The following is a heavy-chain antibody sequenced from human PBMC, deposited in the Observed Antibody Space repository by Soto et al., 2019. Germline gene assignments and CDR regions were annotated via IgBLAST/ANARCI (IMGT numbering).Heavy chain of an antibody. V-gene: IGHV1-18*01. Sequence: ASVKVSCKASGYTFTSYGISWVRQAPGQGLEWMGWISAYNGNTNYAQKLQGRVTMTTDTSTSTAYMELRSLRSDDTAVYYCARDLIRAGYYDSSGYDASDIWGQGTMVTVSS. J-gene: IGHJ3*02. CDR2: ISAYNGNT. D-gene: IGHD3-22*01. CDR3: ARDLIRAGYYDSSGYDASDI. CDR1: GYTFTSYG.